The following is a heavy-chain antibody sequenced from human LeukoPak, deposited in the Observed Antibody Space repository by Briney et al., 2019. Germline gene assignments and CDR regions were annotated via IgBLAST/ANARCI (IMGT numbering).Heavy chain of an antibody. V-gene: IGHV4-59*01. D-gene: IGHD3-10*01. J-gene: IGHJ4*02. CDR1: GGSISSYY. CDR2: IYYSGST. CDR3: ARGEYYFDY. Sequence: SETLSLTCTASGGSISSYYWSWIRQPPGKGLEWIGYIYYSGSTNYNPSLKSRVTISVDTSKNQFSLRLSSVTAADTAVYYCARGEYYFDYWGQGTLSPSPQ.